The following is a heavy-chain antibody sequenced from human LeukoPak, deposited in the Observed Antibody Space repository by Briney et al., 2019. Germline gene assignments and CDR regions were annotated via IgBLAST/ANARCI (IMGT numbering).Heavy chain of an antibody. D-gene: IGHD2-15*01. CDR1: GFTFSSYG. CDR2: ISYDGSNK. Sequence: PGGSLRLSCAASGFTFSSYGMHWVRQAPGKGLEWVAVISYDGSNKYYADSVKGRFTISRDNSKNTLYLQMNSLRAEDTAVYYCAKGDPRIEVPPFDNWGQETWVTVSS. CDR3: AKGDPRIEVPPFDN. J-gene: IGHJ4*02. V-gene: IGHV3-30*18.